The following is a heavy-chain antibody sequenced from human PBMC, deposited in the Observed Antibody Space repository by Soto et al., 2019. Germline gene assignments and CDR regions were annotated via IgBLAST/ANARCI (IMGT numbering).Heavy chain of an antibody. CDR3: VRXVIH. CDR1: GGFISSGGYY. J-gene: IGHJ4*02. Sequence: PSETLSLTCTVSGGFISSGGYYWSWIRQHPGKGLEWIGYIDYRGSTDYSPSLKSRVTISLDTSKNQFSLKLSSVTAADTAVYFCVRXVIHWRLGTLVTVPQ. CDR2: IDYRGST. D-gene: IGHD6-13*01. V-gene: IGHV4-31*03.